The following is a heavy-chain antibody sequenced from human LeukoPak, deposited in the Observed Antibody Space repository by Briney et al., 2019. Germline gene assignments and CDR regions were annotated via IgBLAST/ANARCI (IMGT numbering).Heavy chain of an antibody. CDR3: ARADIVAVVDAAALDY. Sequence: GRSLRLSCAASGFTFSSYAMHWVRQSPGKGLECVAVIAYDGNNKFHADSVRGRLTISRDNYKRTLYLQMNSMRDEDTAVYYCARADIVAVVDAAALDYWGQGTLVTVSS. CDR2: IAYDGNNK. V-gene: IGHV3-30*04. CDR1: GFTFSSYA. D-gene: IGHD2-15*01. J-gene: IGHJ4*02.